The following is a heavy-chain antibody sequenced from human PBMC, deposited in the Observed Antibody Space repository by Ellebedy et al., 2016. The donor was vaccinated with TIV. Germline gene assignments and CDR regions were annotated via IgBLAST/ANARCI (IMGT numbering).Heavy chain of an antibody. Sequence: SETLSLTCTVSGDSISSYYWSWIRQPPGKGLEWIGYVDYSGNTNYNPSLQSRVTVSVDTSKNQFSLKLSSVTAADTAVYFCARHDPRYNESSGFYYGGWFDPWGQGTLVTVSS. J-gene: IGHJ5*02. CDR1: GDSISSYY. D-gene: IGHD3-22*01. V-gene: IGHV4-59*08. CDR2: VDYSGNT. CDR3: ARHDPRYNESSGFYYGGWFDP.